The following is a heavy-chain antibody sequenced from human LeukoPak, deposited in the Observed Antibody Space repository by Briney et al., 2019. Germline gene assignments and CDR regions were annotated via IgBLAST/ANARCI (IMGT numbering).Heavy chain of an antibody. Sequence: ASVKVSCKASGYTFTSYAMNWVRQAPGQGLEWMGWINTNTGNPTYAQGFTGRFVFSLDTSVSTAYLQISSLKAEDTAVYYCAREAGFFPSGLYYYYYYMDVWGKGTTVTVSS. V-gene: IGHV7-4-1*02. J-gene: IGHJ6*03. CDR1: GYTFTSYA. D-gene: IGHD2/OR15-2a*01. CDR2: INTNTGNP. CDR3: AREAGFFPSGLYYYYYYMDV.